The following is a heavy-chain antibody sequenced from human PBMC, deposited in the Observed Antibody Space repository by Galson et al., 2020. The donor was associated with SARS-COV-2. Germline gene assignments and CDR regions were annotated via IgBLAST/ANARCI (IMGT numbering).Heavy chain of an antibody. CDR3: ARDRHSWLYGYFDL. V-gene: IGHV4-31*03. Sequence: ASETLSLTCTVSGDSISSGGYYWTWIRQRPGEGLEWIGYISQTGSTYYSPSLKSRVAILIDTSKNHFSLTLSSVTAADTAVYYCARDRHSWLYGYFDLWGRGTLVTVSS. D-gene: IGHD6-13*01. CDR2: ISQTGST. CDR1: GDSISSGGYY. J-gene: IGHJ2*01.